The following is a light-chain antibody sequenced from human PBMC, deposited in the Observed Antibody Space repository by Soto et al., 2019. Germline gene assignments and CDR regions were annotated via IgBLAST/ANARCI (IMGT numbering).Light chain of an antibody. J-gene: IGKJ1*01. CDR3: HQSAGSLTWT. V-gene: IGKV1-39*01. CDR1: QTIRYS. CDR2: DAS. Sequence: DIQMTQSPSSLSASVGDRVTITCRASQTIRYSLNWYQQKPGKAPKVLFYDASTLQSGVPPRFSGSGSGTDFALTISSLQPEDFATYYCHQSAGSLTWTFGQGTRVEAK.